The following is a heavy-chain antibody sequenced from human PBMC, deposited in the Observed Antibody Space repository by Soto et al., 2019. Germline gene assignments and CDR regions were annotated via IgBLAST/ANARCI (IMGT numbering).Heavy chain of an antibody. Sequence: GGSLRLSCAASGFTFSSYGMHWVRQAPGKGLEWVAVIWYDGSNKYYADSVKGRFTISRDNSKNTLYLQMNSLRAEDTAVYYCARDPVPRGGNSVDPSDYYHYGMDVWGQGTTVTVSS. J-gene: IGHJ6*02. D-gene: IGHD3-10*01. V-gene: IGHV3-33*01. CDR3: ARDPVPRGGNSVDPSDYYHYGMDV. CDR2: IWYDGSNK. CDR1: GFTFSSYG.